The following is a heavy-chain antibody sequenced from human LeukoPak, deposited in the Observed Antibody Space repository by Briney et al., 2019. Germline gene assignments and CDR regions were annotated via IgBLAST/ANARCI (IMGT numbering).Heavy chain of an antibody. CDR3: ARDYKYAFDN. D-gene: IGHD5-24*01. J-gene: IGHJ4*02. V-gene: IGHV3-11*06. Sequence: PGGSLRLSCAASGFTFSDYYMSWIRQAPGKGLEWISYIGIDSGNTNYADSVKGRFTISGDKAKNSLYLQMNSLRVEDTAVYYCARDYKYAFDNWGQGTLVTVSS. CDR1: GFTFSDYY. CDR2: IGIDSGNT.